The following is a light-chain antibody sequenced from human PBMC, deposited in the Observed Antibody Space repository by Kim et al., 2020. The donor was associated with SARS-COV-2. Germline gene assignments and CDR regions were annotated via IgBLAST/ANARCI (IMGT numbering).Light chain of an antibody. Sequence: QSITISCTGTSSDVGGYNYVSWYQQHPGKAPKLMIYDVSNRPSGVSNRFSGSKSGNTASLTISGLQAVDEADYYCSSYTSSSTPYVFGTGTKVTVL. CDR2: DVS. CDR1: SSDVGGYNY. CDR3: SSYTSSSTPYV. J-gene: IGLJ1*01. V-gene: IGLV2-14*03.